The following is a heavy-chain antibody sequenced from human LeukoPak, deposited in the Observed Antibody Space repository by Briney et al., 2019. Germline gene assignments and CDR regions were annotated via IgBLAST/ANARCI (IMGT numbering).Heavy chain of an antibody. V-gene: IGHV3-21*01. Sequence: GGSLRLSCAASGFTFSSYYMNWVRQAPGKGLEWVSSISRSTNYTYYADSVKGRFTISRDNAKNSLYLQMNSLTAEDTAVYYSTRVSYADGGYFDYWGQGTLVTVSS. D-gene: IGHD3-16*01. CDR1: GFTFSSYY. J-gene: IGHJ4*02. CDR2: ISRSTNYT. CDR3: TRVSYADGGYFDY.